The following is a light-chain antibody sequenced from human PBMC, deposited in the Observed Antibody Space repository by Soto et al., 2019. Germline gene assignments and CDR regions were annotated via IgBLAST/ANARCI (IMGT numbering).Light chain of an antibody. Sequence: DVQMTQSPSSLSASVGDRVTITCRASQRVSHYLNWYQQKTGAAPRLLIYRASNLQSGVPSRFSGSGSGTDFTLTINSLQPEDFATYYCQQSYSTPHTFGQGTKLEIK. V-gene: IGKV1-39*01. J-gene: IGKJ2*01. CDR1: QRVSHY. CDR3: QQSYSTPHT. CDR2: RAS.